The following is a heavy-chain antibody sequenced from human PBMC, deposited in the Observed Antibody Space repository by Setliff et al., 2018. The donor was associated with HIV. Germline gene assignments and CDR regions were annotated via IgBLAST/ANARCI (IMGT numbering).Heavy chain of an antibody. CDR2: IYRTGDT. D-gene: IGHD3-22*01. CDR1: GYSINSSHF. Sequence: PSETLSLTCTVSGYSINSSHFWGWIRQPPGKGLEWVGSIYRTGDTHYNPSLKSRVTISVDTSKNQFSLKLTSVTAADTAVYYCASRIYYYDSNNFLREEGFDPWGQGTLVTVSS. V-gene: IGHV4-38-2*02. J-gene: IGHJ5*02. CDR3: ASRIYYYDSNNFLREEGFDP.